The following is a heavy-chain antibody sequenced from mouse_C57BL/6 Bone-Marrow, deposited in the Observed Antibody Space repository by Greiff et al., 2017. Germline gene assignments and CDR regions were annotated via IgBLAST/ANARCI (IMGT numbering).Heavy chain of an antibody. J-gene: IGHJ4*01. D-gene: IGHD2-1*01. V-gene: IGHV5-9*01. CDR1: GFTFSSYT. CDR3: ASSYGNYPRAMDY. CDR2: ISGGGGNT. Sequence: DVMLVESGGGLVKPGGSLKLSCAASGFTFSSYTMSWVRQTPEKRLEWVATISGGGGNTYYPDSVKGRFTISRDNAKNTLYLQMSSLRSEDTALYYCASSYGNYPRAMDYWGQGTSVTVSS.